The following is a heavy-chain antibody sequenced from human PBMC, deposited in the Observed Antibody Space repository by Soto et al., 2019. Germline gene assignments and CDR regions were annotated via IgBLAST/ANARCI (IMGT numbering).Heavy chain of an antibody. CDR3: ARDQVGPANGLDV. Sequence: QAQLVESGGGVVQPGRSLRLSCAASGFHFSRHGVHWVRQAPGRGLEWVAVIWSDGSKEYYADSVKGRFTISRDNPKNTVFLQMNSLRRGDTAVYFCARDQVGPANGLDVWGQGTTVIVSS. CDR1: GFHFSRHG. CDR2: IWSDGSKE. D-gene: IGHD2-15*01. J-gene: IGHJ6*02. V-gene: IGHV3-33*01.